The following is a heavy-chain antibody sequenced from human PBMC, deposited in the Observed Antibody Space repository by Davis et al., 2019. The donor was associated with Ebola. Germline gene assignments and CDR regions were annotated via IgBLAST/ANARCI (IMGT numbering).Heavy chain of an antibody. CDR1: GFTFSSYA. CDR2: ISGSGGST. V-gene: IGHV3-23*01. J-gene: IGHJ3*02. D-gene: IGHD1-26*01. Sequence: GESLKISCAASGFTFSSYAMSWVRQAPGKGLEWVSAISGSGGSTYYADSVKGRFTISRDNSKNTLYLQMNSLRAEDTAVYYCARGGELLFAFDIWGQGTMVTVSS. CDR3: ARGGELLFAFDI.